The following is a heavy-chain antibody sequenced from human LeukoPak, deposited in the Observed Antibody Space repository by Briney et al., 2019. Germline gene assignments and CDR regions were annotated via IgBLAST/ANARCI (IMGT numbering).Heavy chain of an antibody. CDR1: GYTLTELS. CDR3: ARDLEGDPTARPYYMDV. V-gene: IGHV1-24*01. D-gene: IGHD1-26*01. CDR2: FDPEDGET. Sequence: ASVKVSCKVSGYTLTELSMHWVRQAPGKGLEWMGGFDPEDGETIYAQKFQGRVTMTEDTSTDTAYMELSSLRSEDTAVYYCARDLEGDPTARPYYMDVWGKGTTVTVSS. J-gene: IGHJ6*03.